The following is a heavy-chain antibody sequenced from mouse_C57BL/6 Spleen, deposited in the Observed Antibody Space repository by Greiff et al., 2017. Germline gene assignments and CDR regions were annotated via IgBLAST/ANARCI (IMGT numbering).Heavy chain of an antibody. D-gene: IGHD1-1*01. CDR1: GFTFSSYA. CDR2: ISDGGSYT. Sequence: EVNVVESGGGLVKPGGSLKLSCAASGFTFSSYAMSWVRQTPEKRLEWVATISDGGSYTYYPDNVKGRFTISRDNAKNNLYLQMSHLKSEDTAMYYCARDMYGADYYAMDYWGQGTSVTVSS. CDR3: ARDMYGADYYAMDY. J-gene: IGHJ4*01. V-gene: IGHV5-4*01.